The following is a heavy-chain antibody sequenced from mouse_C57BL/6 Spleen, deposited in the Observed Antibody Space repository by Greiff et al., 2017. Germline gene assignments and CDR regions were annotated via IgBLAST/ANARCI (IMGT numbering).Heavy chain of an antibody. J-gene: IGHJ3*01. CDR1: GYTFTDYY. V-gene: IGHV1-26*01. Sequence: EVQLQQSGPELVKPGASVKISCKASGYTFTDYYMNWVKQSHGKSLEWIGDINTNNGGTSYNQKFKGKATLTVDKSSSTADMELRSLTSEYSAVYYCARRLGIYYDYGWFAYWGQGTLVTVSA. D-gene: IGHD2-4*01. CDR2: INTNNGGT. CDR3: ARRLGIYYDYGWFAY.